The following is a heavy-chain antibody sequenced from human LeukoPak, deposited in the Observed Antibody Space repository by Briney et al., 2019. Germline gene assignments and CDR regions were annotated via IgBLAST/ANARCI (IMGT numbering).Heavy chain of an antibody. Sequence: SVKVSCKASGFTFTSSAMQWARQARGQRLEWIGWIVVGSGNTNYAQKFQERVTITRDMSTSTAYMELSSLRSEDTAVYYCAALIRVRGVIIWDYWGQGTLVTVSS. D-gene: IGHD3-10*01. CDR1: GFTFTSSA. CDR2: IVVGSGNT. V-gene: IGHV1-58*02. J-gene: IGHJ4*02. CDR3: AALIRVRGVIIWDY.